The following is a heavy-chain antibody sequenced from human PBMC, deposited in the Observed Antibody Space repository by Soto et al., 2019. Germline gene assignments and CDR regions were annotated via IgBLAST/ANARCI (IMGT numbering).Heavy chain of an antibody. Sequence: SLRLSCAASGFTFDDYAMHWVRQAPGKGLEWVSGISWNSGSIGYADSVKGRFTISRDNAKNSLYLQMNSLRAEDTALYYCAKGYSGYVLSGFDYWGQGTQVTVSS. CDR1: GFTFDDYA. CDR2: ISWNSGSI. D-gene: IGHD5-12*01. J-gene: IGHJ4*02. V-gene: IGHV3-9*01. CDR3: AKGYSGYVLSGFDY.